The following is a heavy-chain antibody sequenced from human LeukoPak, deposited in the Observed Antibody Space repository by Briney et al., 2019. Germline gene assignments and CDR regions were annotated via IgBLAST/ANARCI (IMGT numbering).Heavy chain of an antibody. Sequence: SETLSLTCSVTGDSVSSSPYYWGWIRQPPGKGLEWIVSMYYNGNTYYNWSLKSRVTVSLDKSKNQFFLRLSSVTAADTATYYCARQFFCSAGTCYYPNCCDSWGQGSLVTVSS. CDR1: GDSVSSSPYY. D-gene: IGHD2-15*01. J-gene: IGHJ5*01. CDR2: MYYNGNT. V-gene: IGHV4-39*01. CDR3: ARQFFCSAGTCYYPNCCDS.